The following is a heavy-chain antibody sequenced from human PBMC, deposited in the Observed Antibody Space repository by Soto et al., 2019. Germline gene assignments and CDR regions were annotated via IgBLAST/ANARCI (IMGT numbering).Heavy chain of an antibody. J-gene: IGHJ4*02. V-gene: IGHV3-23*01. CDR1: GFTFSSYA. CDR2: ISGSGDST. Sequence: EVQLLESGGGLVQPGGSLRLSCAASGFTFSSYAMRWVRQAPGKGLEWVSAISGSGDSTYYADSVKGRFTVSRDTSKNTLYLQMNSLRAEDTAVYYCARRGSGSYYDYSGQGTLVTVSS. CDR3: ARRGSGSYYDY. D-gene: IGHD1-26*01.